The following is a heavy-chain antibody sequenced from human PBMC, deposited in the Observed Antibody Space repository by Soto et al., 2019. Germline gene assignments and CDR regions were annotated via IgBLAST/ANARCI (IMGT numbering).Heavy chain of an antibody. CDR2: IYYSGST. Sequence: SETLSLTCTVAGGSVSGGRYYWSWIRQSPGKGLEWIGYIYYSGSTNYNPSLKSRVTISIDTSKNQFSLKLSSVTAADTAVYYCARGLIDNVLRFLEWSPYFDYWGQGTLVTVSS. D-gene: IGHD3-3*01. V-gene: IGHV4-61*01. CDR1: GGSVSGGRYY. CDR3: ARGLIDNVLRFLEWSPYFDY. J-gene: IGHJ4*02.